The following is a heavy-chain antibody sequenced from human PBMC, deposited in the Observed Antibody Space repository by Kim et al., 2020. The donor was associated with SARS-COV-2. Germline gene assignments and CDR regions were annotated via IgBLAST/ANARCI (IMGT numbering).Heavy chain of an antibody. V-gene: IGHV4-34*01. CDR1: GGSFSGYY. Sequence: SETLSLTCAVYGGSFSGYYWNWIRQPPGKGLEWIGEINHSESTNYNPSLKSRVTISVDTSKNQFSLKLSSVTAADTAVYYCARGGKYCSGGSCYRNRYKITRHWFDPWGQGTLVTVSS. CDR3: ARGGKYCSGGSCYRNRYKITRHWFDP. CDR2: INHSEST. D-gene: IGHD2-15*01. J-gene: IGHJ5*02.